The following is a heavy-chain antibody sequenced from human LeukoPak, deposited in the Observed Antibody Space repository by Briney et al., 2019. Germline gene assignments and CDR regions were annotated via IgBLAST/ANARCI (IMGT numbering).Heavy chain of an antibody. J-gene: IGHJ6*03. CDR2: ISGSGGST. V-gene: IGHV3-23*01. CDR1: GFTFSSYA. D-gene: IGHD3-16*01. Sequence: GGSLRLSCAASGFTFSSYAMSWVRQAPGKGLERVSAISGSGGSTYYADSVKGRFTISRDNSKNTLYLQMNSLRAEDTAVYYCAKADSIRPYYYYYMDVWGKGTTVTVSS. CDR3: AKADSIRPYYYYYMDV.